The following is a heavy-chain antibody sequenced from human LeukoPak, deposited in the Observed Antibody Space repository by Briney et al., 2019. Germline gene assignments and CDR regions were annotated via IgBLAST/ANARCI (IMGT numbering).Heavy chain of an antibody. CDR2: IYYSGST. CDR3: ARSGLELRYFDWLSHPLDY. J-gene: IGHJ4*02. D-gene: IGHD3-9*01. V-gene: IGHV4-59*11. CDR1: GGSISSHY. Sequence: PSETLSLTCTVSGGSISSHYWSWIRQPPGKGLKWIGYIYYSGSTNYNPSLKSRVTISVDTSKNQFSLKLSSVTAADTAVYYCARSGLELRYFDWLSHPLDYWGQGTLVTVSS.